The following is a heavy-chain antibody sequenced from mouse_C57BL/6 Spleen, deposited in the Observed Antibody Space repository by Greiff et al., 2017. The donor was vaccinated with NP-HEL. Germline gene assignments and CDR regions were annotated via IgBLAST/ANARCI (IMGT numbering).Heavy chain of an antibody. V-gene: IGHV5-17*01. CDR2: ISSGSSTI. D-gene: IGHD4-1*01. CDR1: GFTFSDYG. CDR3: AREVTGTDYYAMDY. J-gene: IGHJ4*01. Sequence: EVMLVESGGGLVKPGGSLKLSCAASGFTFSDYGMHWVRQAPEKGLEWVAYISSGSSTIYYADTVKGRFTISRDNAKNTLFLQMTRLRSEDTAMYYCAREVTGTDYYAMDYWGQGTSVTVSS.